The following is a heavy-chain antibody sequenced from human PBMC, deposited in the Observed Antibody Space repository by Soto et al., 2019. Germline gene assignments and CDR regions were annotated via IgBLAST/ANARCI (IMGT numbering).Heavy chain of an antibody. CDR3: AREPPLYYYGSGPLDYYYGMDV. CDR1: GFTVSSNY. CDR2: IYSGGST. J-gene: IGHJ6*02. V-gene: IGHV3-66*01. Sequence: GGSLRLSCAASGFTVSSNYMSWVRQAPGKGLEWVSVIYSGGSTYYADPVKGRFTISSDNSKNTLYLQMNSLRAEDTAVYYCAREPPLYYYGSGPLDYYYGMDVWGQGTTVTVSS. D-gene: IGHD3-10*01.